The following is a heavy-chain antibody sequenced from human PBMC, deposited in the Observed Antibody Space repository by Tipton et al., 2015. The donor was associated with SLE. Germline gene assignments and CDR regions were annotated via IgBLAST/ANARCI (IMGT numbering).Heavy chain of an antibody. J-gene: IGHJ4*02. D-gene: IGHD6-19*01. CDR3: ARVTVAGKEGG. CDR1: GGSFSGYY. CDR2: INHSGST. V-gene: IGHV4-34*01. Sequence: TLSLTCAVYGGSFSGYYWSWIRQPPGKGLEWIGEINHSGSTNYNPSLKSRVTISVDTSKNQFSLKLSSVTAADTAVYYCARVTVAGKEGGWGQGTLVTVSS.